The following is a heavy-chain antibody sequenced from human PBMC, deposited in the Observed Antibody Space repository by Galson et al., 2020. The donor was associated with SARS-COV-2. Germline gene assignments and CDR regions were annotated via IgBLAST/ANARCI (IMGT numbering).Heavy chain of an antibody. V-gene: IGHV3-72*01. CDR1: GFTFIDHY. Sequence: GESLKISCVASGFTFIDHYIDWVRQAPGKGLEWVGRSRKKSSNYTTEYAASMKGRFTISRDDSEDSLYLQMSSLKTEDTAVYYCTRYMPGPTDASDIWGQGTMVTVSS. CDR3: TRYMPGPTDASDI. D-gene: IGHD1-7*01. CDR2: SRKKSSNYTT. J-gene: IGHJ3*02.